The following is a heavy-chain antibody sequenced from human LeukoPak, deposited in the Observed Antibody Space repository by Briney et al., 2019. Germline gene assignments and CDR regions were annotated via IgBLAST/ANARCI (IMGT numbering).Heavy chain of an antibody. D-gene: IGHD3-10*01. CDR3: ARIQWFGGFGY. V-gene: IGHV2-70*04. CDR1: GFSLSTSGMR. Sequence: SGPTLVNPTQTLTLTCTFSGFSLSTSGMRVSWIRQPPGKALEWLARIDWDDDKFYSSSLKTRLTISKDTSKNQVVLTMTNMDPVDTAMYYCARIQWFGGFGYWGQGTLVTVSS. J-gene: IGHJ4*02. CDR2: IDWDDDK.